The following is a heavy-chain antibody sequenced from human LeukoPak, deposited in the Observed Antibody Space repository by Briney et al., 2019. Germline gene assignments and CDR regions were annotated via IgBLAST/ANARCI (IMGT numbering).Heavy chain of an antibody. Sequence: SETLSLTCAVSGYSISSGYYWGWIRQPPGKGLEWIGSIYHSGSTYYNPSLKNRGTISVDTSKNQFSLKLSSVTAADTAVYYCARHKYYDSSFDYWGQGTLVTVSS. CDR1: GYSISSGYY. CDR2: IYHSGST. CDR3: ARHKYYDSSFDY. D-gene: IGHD3-22*01. V-gene: IGHV4-38-2*01. J-gene: IGHJ4*02.